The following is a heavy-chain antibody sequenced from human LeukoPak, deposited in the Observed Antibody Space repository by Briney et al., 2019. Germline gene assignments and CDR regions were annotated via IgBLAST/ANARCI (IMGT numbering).Heavy chain of an antibody. CDR1: GYTFTSYG. J-gene: IGHJ5*02. CDR3: ARGAYIVGATMIGHGPELNWFDP. CDR2: ISAYNGNT. D-gene: IGHD1-26*01. V-gene: IGHV1-18*01. Sequence: ASVKVSCKASGYTFTSYGISWVRQAPGQGLEGMRWISAYNGNTNYAQKLQGRVTMTTDTSTSTAYMELRSLRSDDTAVYYCARGAYIVGATMIGHGPELNWFDPWGQGTLVTVSS.